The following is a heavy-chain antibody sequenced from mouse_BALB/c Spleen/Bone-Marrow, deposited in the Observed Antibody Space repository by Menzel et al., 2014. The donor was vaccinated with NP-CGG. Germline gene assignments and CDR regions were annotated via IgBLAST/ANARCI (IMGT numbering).Heavy chain of an antibody. CDR1: GYSFTGYF. CDR3: ARYYGQGAMDY. CDR2: INPYNGDT. D-gene: IGHD1-2*01. J-gene: IGHJ4*01. V-gene: IGHV1-20*02. Sequence: EVQLQESGPELVKPGASVKISCKASGYSFTGYFMNWVMQSHGKSLEWIGRINPYNGDTFYNQKFKGKVTLTVDKSSSTAHMELRSLASEDSAVYYCARYYGQGAMDYWGQGTSVTVSS.